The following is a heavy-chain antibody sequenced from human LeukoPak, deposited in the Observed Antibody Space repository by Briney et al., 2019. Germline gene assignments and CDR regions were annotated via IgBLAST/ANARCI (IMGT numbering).Heavy chain of an antibody. CDR2: ISGSGGST. CDR3: AKVVGGCSGGSCYSYYYYGMDV. J-gene: IGHJ6*02. CDR1: GFTFSSYA. D-gene: IGHD2-15*01. V-gene: IGHV3-23*01. Sequence: GGSLRLSCAASGFTFSSYAMSWVRQAPGKGLEWVSAISGSGGSTYYAGSVKGRFTISRDNSKNTLYLQMNSLRAEDTAVYYCAKVVGGCSGGSCYSYYYYGMDVWGQGTTVTVSS.